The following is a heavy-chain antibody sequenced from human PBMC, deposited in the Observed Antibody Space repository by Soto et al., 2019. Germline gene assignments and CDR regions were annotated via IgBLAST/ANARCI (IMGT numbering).Heavy chain of an antibody. J-gene: IGHJ3*02. CDR1: GGTFSSYA. D-gene: IGHD1-26*01. CDR3: ARVERDGYYDDAFDI. V-gene: IGHV1-69*13. CDR2: IIPIFGTA. Sequence: SVKVSCKASGGTFSSYAISWVRQAPGQGLEWMGGIIPIFGTANYAQKFQGRVTITADESTSTAYMELSSLRSKDTAVYYCARVERDGYYDDAFDIWGQGTMVTVSS.